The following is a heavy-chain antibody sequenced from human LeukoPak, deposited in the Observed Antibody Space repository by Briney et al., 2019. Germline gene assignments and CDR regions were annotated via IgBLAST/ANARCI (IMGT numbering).Heavy chain of an antibody. CDR2: IIPIFGTA. V-gene: IGHV1-69*05. J-gene: IGHJ5*02. Sequence: ASGKVSCKASGRTFSSYAISWVRQAPGQGLEWMGGIIPIFGTANYAQKFQGRVTITTDESTSTAYMELSSLRSEDTAVYYWASENWFDPWGQGNLVTVSS. CDR1: GRTFSSYA. CDR3: ASENWFDP.